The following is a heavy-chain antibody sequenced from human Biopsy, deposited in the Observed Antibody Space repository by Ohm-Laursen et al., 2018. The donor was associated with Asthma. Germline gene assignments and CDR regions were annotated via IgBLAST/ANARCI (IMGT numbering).Heavy chain of an antibody. CDR2: INTNTGNP. V-gene: IGHV7-4-1*02. J-gene: IGHJ6*02. Sequence: ASVKVSCKASGYIFTSHAMNWVRQAPGQGLEWMGRINTNTGNPTYAQGFTGRFVFSLDTSVSTAYLQISSLKADDTAVYYCARGLLGMDVWGQGTAITVSS. CDR3: ARGLLGMDV. D-gene: IGHD2-15*01. CDR1: GYIFTSHA.